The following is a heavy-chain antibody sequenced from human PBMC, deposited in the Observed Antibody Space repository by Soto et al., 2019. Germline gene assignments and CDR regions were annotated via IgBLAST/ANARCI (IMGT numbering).Heavy chain of an antibody. Sequence: SETLSLTCSVSGGSINSYSWSWIRQPPGKGLEWIGYIFYSGRSGSTNSNTSLKSRVTISVNPSKNPFSREVSSVTAADTAVYYCAKTVLGWLDPGGQGTLVTVYS. D-gene: IGHD2-21*02. CDR3: AKTVLGWLDP. J-gene: IGHJ5*02. CDR1: GGSINSYS. V-gene: IGHV4-59*01. CDR2: IFYSGRSGST.